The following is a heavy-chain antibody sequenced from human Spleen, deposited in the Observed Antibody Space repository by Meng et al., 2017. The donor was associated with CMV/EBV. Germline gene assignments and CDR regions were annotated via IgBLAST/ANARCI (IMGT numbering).Heavy chain of an antibody. CDR3: ARDGDCSGGACYDR. D-gene: IGHD2-15*01. V-gene: IGHV4-61*08. J-gene: IGHJ4*02. Sequence: SETLSLTCSVSGDSVRSGDFSWTWIRQSPRKDLEWIGYIYNSGKTDYNPSLKSRVIMSVDTSKNQFSMKLTSVTAADTAVYYCARDGDCSGGACYDRWGQGTLVTVSS. CDR1: GDSVRSGDFS. CDR2: IYNSGKT.